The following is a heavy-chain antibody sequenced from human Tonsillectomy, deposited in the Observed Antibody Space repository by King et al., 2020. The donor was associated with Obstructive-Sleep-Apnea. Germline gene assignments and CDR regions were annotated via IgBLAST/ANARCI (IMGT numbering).Heavy chain of an antibody. CDR1: GLTFSNAW. V-gene: IGHV3-15*01. D-gene: IGHD7-27*01. CDR2: IKIKTDGGTT. J-gene: IGHJ4*02. Sequence: VQLVESGGGLVKPGGSLRLSCAASGLTFSNAWMNWVRQAPGKGLEWVGRIKIKTDGGTTDYAAPVKGRFTISRDDSKNTMYLQMNSLNTEDTAVYYCTLTGGHWGNDYWGQGTLVTVSS. CDR3: TLTGGHWGNDY.